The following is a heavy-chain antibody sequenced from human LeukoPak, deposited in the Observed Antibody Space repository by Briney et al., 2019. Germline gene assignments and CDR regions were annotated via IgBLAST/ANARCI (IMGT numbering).Heavy chain of an antibody. CDR1: GFTFSDYY. J-gene: IGHJ5*02. CDR3: ARDFTYTGYFDP. D-gene: IGHD3-16*01. V-gene: IGHV3-11*01. Sequence: GGSLRLSCAASGFTFSDYYMSWVRQAPGKGLEWVSYISRGGSNIYYADSVKGRFTISRDNAKNSLYLQMNSLRAEDTAVYYCARDFTYTGYFDPWGQGTLVTVSS. CDR2: ISRGGSNI.